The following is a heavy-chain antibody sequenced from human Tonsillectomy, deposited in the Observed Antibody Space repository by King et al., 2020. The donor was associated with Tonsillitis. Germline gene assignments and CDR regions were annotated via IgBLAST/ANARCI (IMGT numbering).Heavy chain of an antibody. CDR2: ISSGSSYK. CDR3: AREPQGYDNLHGYS. D-gene: IGHD3-9*01. J-gene: IGHJ6*02. V-gene: IGHV3-21*01. Sequence: VQLVESGGGLVKPGGSLRLSCAASGFTFSSYRMNWVRQAPGKGLEWVSSISSGSSYKYYADSVKGRFTISRDNARNSLYLQMNGLRAEDTAVYYCAREPQGYDNLHGYSWGQGTTVTVSS. CDR1: GFTFSSYR.